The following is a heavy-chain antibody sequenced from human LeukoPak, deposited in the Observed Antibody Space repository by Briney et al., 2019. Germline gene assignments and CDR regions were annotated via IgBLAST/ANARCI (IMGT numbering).Heavy chain of an antibody. J-gene: IGHJ4*02. V-gene: IGHV4-59*02. D-gene: IGHD5-18*01. CDR2: THHSGAT. CDR3: ARSSGHSYGDFDY. Sequence: SETLSLTCSVSGVSVTSNYWSWLRQPPGKGLEWLGYTHHSGATSYNPSLKSRSTMSLDTSNNQFTLKLSSVTAADTAVYYCARSSGHSYGDFDYWGQGNLVTVSS. CDR1: GVSVTSNY.